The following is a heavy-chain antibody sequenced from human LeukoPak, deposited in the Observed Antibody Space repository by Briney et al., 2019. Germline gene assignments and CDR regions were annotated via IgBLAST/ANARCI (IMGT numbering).Heavy chain of an antibody. Sequence: GGSLRLSYAASGFTFSRYNMHWVRQAPGKGLEWVSAITSSSAYMDYADSVRGRFTISRDNAKDSLFLQMDSLRADDTAVYYCARAAALFHSASGSYTSHPYFDAWGQGTPVAVSS. CDR2: ITSSSAYM. CDR1: GFTFSRYN. V-gene: IGHV3-21*01. J-gene: IGHJ4*02. D-gene: IGHD3-10*01. CDR3: ARAAALFHSASGSYTSHPYFDA.